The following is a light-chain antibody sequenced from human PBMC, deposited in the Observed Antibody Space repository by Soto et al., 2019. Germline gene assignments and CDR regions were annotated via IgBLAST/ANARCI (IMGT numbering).Light chain of an antibody. J-gene: IGKJ1*01. CDR1: QTISSW. CDR2: EAS. CDR3: QQYSTSPWT. Sequence: DIQMTQSPSTLSASVGDRVTITCRASQTISSWLAWYQQKPGKAPKLLIYEASTLKSGVPSRFSGSGSGTEFTLTISNLQAEDVAVYYCQQYSTSPWTFGQGTKVDIK. V-gene: IGKV1-5*03.